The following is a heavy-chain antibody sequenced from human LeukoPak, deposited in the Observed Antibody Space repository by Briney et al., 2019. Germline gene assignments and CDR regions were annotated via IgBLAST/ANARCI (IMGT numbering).Heavy chain of an antibody. CDR2: ISTSSGTI. CDR3: ARDRGGYEFFDF. V-gene: IGHV3-48*02. CDR1: GFTFSSYS. D-gene: IGHD5-12*01. Sequence: PGGSLRLSCAASGFTFSSYSMNWVRQAPGKGLEWVSYISTSSGTIYYTDSVKGRFTISRDNAKHSLYLQMNSLRDEDTAVYYCARDRGGYEFFDFRGQGTLVTVSS. J-gene: IGHJ4*02.